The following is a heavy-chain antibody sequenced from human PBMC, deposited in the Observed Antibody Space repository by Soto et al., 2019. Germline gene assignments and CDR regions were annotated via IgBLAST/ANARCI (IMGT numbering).Heavy chain of an antibody. CDR1: GFTFSSDG. D-gene: IGHD6-13*01. CDR2: IWYDGSNK. Sequence: GGSLRLSCAASGFTFSSDGMHWVRQAPGKGLEWVAVIWYDGSNKYYVDSVKGRFTISRDNSKNTLYLQMNSLRAEDTAVYYCARGYSSSWSYHGMDVWGQGTTVTVSS. CDR3: ARGYSSSWSYHGMDV. V-gene: IGHV3-33*01. J-gene: IGHJ6*02.